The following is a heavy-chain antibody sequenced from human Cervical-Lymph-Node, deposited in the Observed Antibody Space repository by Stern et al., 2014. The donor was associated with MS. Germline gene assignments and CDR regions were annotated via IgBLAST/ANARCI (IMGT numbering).Heavy chain of an antibody. CDR1: GFSLSTSGVG. CDR3: AHGIQLWYGHYFDY. Sequence: ESGPTLVKPTQTLTLTCTFSGFSLSTSGVGVGWIRQPPGKALEWLALIYWDDDKRYSPSLKSRLTIAKDTAKNQVVLTMTNMDPVDTATYYCAHGIQLWYGHYFDYWGQGTLVTVSS. V-gene: IGHV2-5*02. D-gene: IGHD5-18*01. CDR2: IYWDDDK. J-gene: IGHJ4*02.